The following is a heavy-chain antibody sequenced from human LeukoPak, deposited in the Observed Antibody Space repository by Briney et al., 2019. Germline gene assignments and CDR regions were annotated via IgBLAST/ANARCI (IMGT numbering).Heavy chain of an antibody. CDR1: GFTFSSYA. J-gene: IGHJ4*02. V-gene: IGHV3-23*01. CDR3: AKVPMVRGVISFDY. D-gene: IGHD3-10*01. Sequence: AGGSLRLSCAASGFTFSSYAMSWVRQAPGKGLEWVSAISGSGGSTYYADSVKGRFTTSRDNSKNTLYLQMNSLRAEDTAVYYCAKVPMVRGVISFDYWGQGTLVTVSS. CDR2: ISGSGGST.